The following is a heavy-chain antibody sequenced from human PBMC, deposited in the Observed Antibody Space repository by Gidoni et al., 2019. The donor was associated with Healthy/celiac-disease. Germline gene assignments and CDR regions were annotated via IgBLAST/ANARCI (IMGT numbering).Heavy chain of an antibody. D-gene: IGHD3-9*01. CDR2: INPSGGST. CDR3: ARVNDILTGYAFDY. Sequence: GLEWMGIINPSGGSTSYAQKFQGRVTMTRDTSTSTAYMELSSLRSEDTAVYYCARVNDILTGYAFDYWGQGTLVTVSS. V-gene: IGHV1-46*01. J-gene: IGHJ4*02.